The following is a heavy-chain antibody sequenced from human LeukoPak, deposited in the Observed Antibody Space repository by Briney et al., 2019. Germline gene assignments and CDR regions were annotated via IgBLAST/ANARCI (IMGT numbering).Heavy chain of an antibody. CDR2: INPNSGGT. Sequence: ASVKVSCKASGYTFTGYYMHWVRQAPGQGLEWMGWINPNSGGTNYAQKFQGRVTMTRDTSISTAYMELSRLRSDDTAVYYCARVGIAARPLWYFDLWGRGTLVTVSS. J-gene: IGHJ2*01. V-gene: IGHV1-2*02. D-gene: IGHD6-6*01. CDR1: GYTFTGYY. CDR3: ARVGIAARPLWYFDL.